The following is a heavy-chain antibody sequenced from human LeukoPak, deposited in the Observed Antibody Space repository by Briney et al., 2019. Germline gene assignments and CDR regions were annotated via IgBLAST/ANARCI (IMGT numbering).Heavy chain of an antibody. V-gene: IGHV4-59*08. CDR2: IYYSGST. Sequence: SETLSLTCTVSGGSISSYYWSWIRQPPGKGLEWIGYIYYSGSTNYNPSLKSRVTISVDTSKNQFSLKLSSVTAADTAVYYCARHLPDYGVCVGRLGFDYWGQGTLVTVSS. D-gene: IGHD4-17*01. CDR1: GGSISSYY. J-gene: IGHJ4*02. CDR3: ARHLPDYGVCVGRLGFDY.